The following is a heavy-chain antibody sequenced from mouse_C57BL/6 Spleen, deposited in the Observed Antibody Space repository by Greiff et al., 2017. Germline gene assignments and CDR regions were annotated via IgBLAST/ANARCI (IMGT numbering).Heavy chain of an antibody. D-gene: IGHD1-1*01. CDR1: GYTFTSYW. J-gene: IGHJ2*01. Sequence: QVQLKQPGAELVMPGASVKLSCKASGYTFTSYWMHWVKQRPGQGLEWIGELDPSDSYTNYNQKFKGKSTLTVDKSSSTAYMQLSSLTSEDSAVYYCAREKGTTVDYFDYWGQGTTLTVSS. CDR2: LDPSDSYT. CDR3: AREKGTTVDYFDY. V-gene: IGHV1-69*01.